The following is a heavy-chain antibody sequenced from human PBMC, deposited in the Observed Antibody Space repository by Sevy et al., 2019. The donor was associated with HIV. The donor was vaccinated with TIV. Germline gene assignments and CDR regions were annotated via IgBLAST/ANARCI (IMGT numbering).Heavy chain of an antibody. V-gene: IGHV3-30*04. J-gene: IGHJ6*02. Sequence: GGSLRLSCAASGFSFSRSPMHWVRQAPGKGLEWVAVMSYNGNKKYNGDSVKGRFTISRDDFKNTLYLQMNSLRTEDRAGYYCAREGVRGGGFIVSYGMDVWGQGITVTVSS. CDR2: MSYNGNKK. CDR1: GFSFSRSP. D-gene: IGHD3-16*02. CDR3: AREGVRGGGFIVSYGMDV.